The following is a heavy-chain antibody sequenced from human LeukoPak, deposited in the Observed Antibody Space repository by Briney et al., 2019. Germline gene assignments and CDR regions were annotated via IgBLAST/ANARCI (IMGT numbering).Heavy chain of an antibody. J-gene: IGHJ4*02. V-gene: IGHV3-30-3*01. CDR2: ISYDGSNK. CDR1: GFTFSSYA. D-gene: IGHD3-3*01. CDR3: ARERERYDFGY. Sequence: PGRSLRLSCAASGFTFSSYAMHWVRQAPGKGLEWVAVISYDGSNKYYADSVKGRFTISRDNSKNTLYLQMNSLRAEDTAVYYCARERERYDFGYWGQGTLVTVSS.